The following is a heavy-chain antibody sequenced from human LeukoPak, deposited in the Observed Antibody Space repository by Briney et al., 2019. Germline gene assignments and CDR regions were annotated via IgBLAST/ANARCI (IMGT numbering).Heavy chain of an antibody. CDR1: GGSISSYY. V-gene: IGHV4-59*05. CDR3: ASHVAARLFDS. CDR2: ISYSGSI. J-gene: IGHJ4*02. Sequence: SETLSLTCTVSGGSISSYYWSWIRQSPGKGLEWIGSISYSGSIYYNPSLKSRLTISVDTSKSQFSLKLRSVTAADTAVYYCASHVAARLFDSWGQGTLVTVSS. D-gene: IGHD6-6*01.